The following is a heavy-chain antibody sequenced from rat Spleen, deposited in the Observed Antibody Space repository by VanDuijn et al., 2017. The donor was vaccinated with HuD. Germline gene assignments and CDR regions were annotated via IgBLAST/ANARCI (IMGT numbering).Heavy chain of an antibody. V-gene: IGHV3-1*01. CDR3: ARGELGFDS. J-gene: IGHJ2*01. D-gene: IGHD5-1*01. CDR2: ISYSGSI. CDR1: GHSISSSY. Sequence: EVQLQESGPGLVKPSQSLSLTCSVTGHSISSSYRWNWIREFPGNKMEWMGYISYSGSINYNPSLKSRISITRDTSKNQFFLQLNSVTTEDTATYYCARGELGFDSWGQGVMVTVSS.